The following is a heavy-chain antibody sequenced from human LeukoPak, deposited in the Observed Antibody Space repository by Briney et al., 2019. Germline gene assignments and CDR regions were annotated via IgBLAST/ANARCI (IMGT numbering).Heavy chain of an antibody. V-gene: IGHV3-23*01. D-gene: IGHD2-15*01. CDR2: ISGSGGST. CDR3: AKGYCSGGSCAYYFDY. CDR1: GFTFSSYA. J-gene: IGHJ4*02. Sequence: SGGSLRLSCAAFGFTFSSYAMSWVRQAPGKGLEWVSAISGSGGSTYYADSVKGRFTISRDNSKNTLYLQMNSLRAEDTAVYYCAKGYCSGGSCAYYFDYWGQGTLVTVSS.